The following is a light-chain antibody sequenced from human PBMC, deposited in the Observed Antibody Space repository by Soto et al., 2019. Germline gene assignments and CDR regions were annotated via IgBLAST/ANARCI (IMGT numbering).Light chain of an antibody. CDR1: QGIIDY. J-gene: IGKJ1*01. CDR3: QKYNSAPQT. CDR2: AAS. Sequence: DVQMTQSPSSLSASVGDRVTITCRASQGIIDYLAWYQHKPGKAPELLIYAASTLHSGVPSRFSGSGSVTDFTLTISSLQPEDVAPYYCQKYNSAPQTFGPGTKVEIK. V-gene: IGKV1-27*01.